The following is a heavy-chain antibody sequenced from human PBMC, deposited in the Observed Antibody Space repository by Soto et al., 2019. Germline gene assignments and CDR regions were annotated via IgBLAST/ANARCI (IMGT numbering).Heavy chain of an antibody. J-gene: IGHJ6*02. D-gene: IGHD2-2*01. CDR2: IKEDGSEK. V-gene: IGHV3-7*04. CDR1: GFTFSSYW. Sequence: EVQLVESGGGLVQPGGSLRLSCAASGFTFSSYWMSWVRQAPGKGLEWVANIKEDGSEKYYVDSVKGRFTISRDNAKNSLYLQMNSLRAEDTAVYYCARERMYPNYYYYGMDVLGQGTTVTVSS. CDR3: ARERMYPNYYYYGMDV.